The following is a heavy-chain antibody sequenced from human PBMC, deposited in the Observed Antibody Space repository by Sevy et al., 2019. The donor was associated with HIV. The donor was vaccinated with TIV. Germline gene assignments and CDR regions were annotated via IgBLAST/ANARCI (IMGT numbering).Heavy chain of an antibody. J-gene: IGHJ3*01. V-gene: IGHV3-21*01. Sequence: GGSLRLSCAVSKFTVSNNYMTWVRQAPGKGLEWVSSITSSSNYIYYADSVKGRFTISRDNAKDSVYLQMNSLRAEDKAVYYCARTYGSGSWEAFDVWGQGTMVTVSS. CDR2: ITSSSNYI. D-gene: IGHD3-10*01. CDR3: ARTYGSGSWEAFDV. CDR1: KFTVSNNY.